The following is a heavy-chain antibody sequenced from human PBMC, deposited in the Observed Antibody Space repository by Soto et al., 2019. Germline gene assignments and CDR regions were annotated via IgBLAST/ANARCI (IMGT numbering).Heavy chain of an antibody. V-gene: IGHV3-15*01. D-gene: IGHD4-17*01. CDR2: IKSKADGGTT. CDR1: AFTFANAW. J-gene: IGHJ4*02. CDR3: TSLYYGH. Sequence: GRSLRLSCAAYAFTFANAWISWVRQAPGKGLEWVGRIKSKADGGTTDYAAPVKGRFTISRDESQNTLYLQMNSLKTEDTAVDYCTSLYYGHWGQGPLVTVPS.